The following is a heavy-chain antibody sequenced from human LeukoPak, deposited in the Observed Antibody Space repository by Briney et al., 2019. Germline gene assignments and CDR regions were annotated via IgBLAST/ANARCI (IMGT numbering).Heavy chain of an antibody. CDR1: GFTFSSYW. V-gene: IGHV3-7*01. CDR2: IKQDGSEK. CDR3: ARDAGGRYIVVVPAATRFLDY. Sequence: PGGSLRLSCAASGFTFSSYWMSWVRQAPGKGLEWVANIKQDGSEKYYVDSVKGRFTISRDNAKNSLYLQMNSLRAEDTAVYYRARDAGGRYIVVVPAATRFLDYWGQGTLVTVSS. J-gene: IGHJ4*02. D-gene: IGHD2-2*01.